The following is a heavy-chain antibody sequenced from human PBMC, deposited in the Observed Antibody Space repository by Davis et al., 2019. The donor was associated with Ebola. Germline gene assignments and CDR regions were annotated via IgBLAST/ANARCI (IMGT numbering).Heavy chain of an antibody. Sequence: PSETLSLTCAVYGGSFSGYYWSWIRQPPGKGLEWIGEINHSGSTNYNPSLKSRVTISVDTSKNQFSLKLSSVTAADTAVYYCATYCSGGSCYRDYWGQGTLVTVSS. CDR1: GGSFSGYY. V-gene: IGHV4-34*01. J-gene: IGHJ4*02. D-gene: IGHD2-15*01. CDR3: ATYCSGGSCYRDY. CDR2: INHSGST.